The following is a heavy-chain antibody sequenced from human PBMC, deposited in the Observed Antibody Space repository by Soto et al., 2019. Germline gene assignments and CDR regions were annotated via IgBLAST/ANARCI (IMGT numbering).Heavy chain of an antibody. D-gene: IGHD3-10*01. Sequence: SDTRSLTCTVSGGSISSINNHFSNHYCSWIRLSPGKGLEWIGYISNIGFTRYNPSLKSRVSISVDTSKNQFPLKLTSVTAADTAVYYCTTQGFGGLHGLVDVWGQGTTVT. V-gene: IGHV4-59*08. CDR3: TTQGFGGLHGLVDV. J-gene: IGHJ6*02. CDR2: ISNIGFT. CDR1: GGSISSINNHFSNHY.